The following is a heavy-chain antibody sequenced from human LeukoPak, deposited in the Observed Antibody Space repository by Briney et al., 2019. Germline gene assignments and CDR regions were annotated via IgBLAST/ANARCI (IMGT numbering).Heavy chain of an antibody. Sequence: ASVKVSCKASGYTFTSYYMHWVRQAPGQGLEWMGIINPSGGSTSYAQKFQGRVTMTRDMSTSTVYMELSSLRSEDTAVYYCARATTIFGVANWFDPWGQGTLVTVSS. CDR3: ARATTIFGVANWFDP. D-gene: IGHD3-3*01. V-gene: IGHV1-46*01. CDR2: INPSGGST. CDR1: GYTFTSYY. J-gene: IGHJ5*02.